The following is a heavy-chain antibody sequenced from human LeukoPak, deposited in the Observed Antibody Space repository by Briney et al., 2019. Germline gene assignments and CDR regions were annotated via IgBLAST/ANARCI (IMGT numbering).Heavy chain of an antibody. J-gene: IGHJ6*03. V-gene: IGHV3-30*02. CDR1: GFTFSSSG. Sequence: GGSLRLSCGASGFTFSSSGMHWVRQAPGKGLEWVAFIRYDGSNKYYADSVKGRFTISRDNAKNSLYLQMDSLGPEDTAVYYCARDPYSGNYGNDYYYYMDVWGKGTTVTISS. CDR3: ARDPYSGNYGNDYYYYMDV. D-gene: IGHD1-26*01. CDR2: IRYDGSNK.